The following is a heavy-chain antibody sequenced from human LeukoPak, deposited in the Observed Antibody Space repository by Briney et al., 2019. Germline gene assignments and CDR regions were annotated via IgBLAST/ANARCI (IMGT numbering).Heavy chain of an antibody. J-gene: IGHJ5*02. V-gene: IGHV3-30*02. CDR1: GFTFSSYG. Sequence: PGGSLRLSCAASGFTFSSYGMHWVRQAPGKGLEWVAFIRYDGSNKYYADSVKGRFTISRDNSKNTLYLQMNSLRAEDTAVYYCARGGSIQLLTTNWFDPWGQGTLVTVSS. CDR2: IRYDGSNK. D-gene: IGHD5-18*01. CDR3: ARGGSIQLLTTNWFDP.